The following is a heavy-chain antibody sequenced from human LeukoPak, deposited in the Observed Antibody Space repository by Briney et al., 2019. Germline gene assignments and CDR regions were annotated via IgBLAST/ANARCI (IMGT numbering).Heavy chain of an antibody. V-gene: IGHV3-74*01. D-gene: IGHD5-12*01. CDR2: INPDGSST. CDR1: GFTFSSYW. Sequence: GGSLRLSCAASGFTFSSYWIHWVCQAPGKGLVWVSRINPDGSSTTYADSVKGRFTISRDNAMNTLYLQMNSLRAEDTAVYYCAKREGYPSYHFDYWGQGTQVTVSS. J-gene: IGHJ4*02. CDR3: AKREGYPSYHFDY.